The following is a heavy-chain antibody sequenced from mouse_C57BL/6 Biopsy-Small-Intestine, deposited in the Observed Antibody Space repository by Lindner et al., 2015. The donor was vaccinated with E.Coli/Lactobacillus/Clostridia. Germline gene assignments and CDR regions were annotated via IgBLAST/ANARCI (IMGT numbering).Heavy chain of an antibody. D-gene: IGHD2-3*01. CDR3: ARGDDGYYLFAY. CDR1: GFTFSSYG. V-gene: IGHV5-6*01. CDR2: ISSGGSYT. Sequence: VQLQESGGDLVKPGGSLNLSCAASGFTFSSYGMSWVRQTPDKRLEWVATISSGGSYTYYPDSVKGRFTISRDNAKNTLYLQMSSLKSEDTAMYFCARGDDGYYLFAYWGQGTLVTVSA. J-gene: IGHJ3*01.